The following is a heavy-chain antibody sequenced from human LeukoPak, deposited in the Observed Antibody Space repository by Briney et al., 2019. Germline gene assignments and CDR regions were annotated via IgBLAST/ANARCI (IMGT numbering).Heavy chain of an antibody. CDR2: ISAYNGNT. V-gene: IGHV1-18*01. J-gene: IGHJ4*02. CDR3: ARTIGGGYSYAPYFDY. CDR1: GYTFISYG. D-gene: IGHD5-18*01. Sequence: ASVKVSCKASGYTFISYGISWVRQAPGQGLEWMGRISAYNGNTDYAQKFQGRPTMTTDTSTSTAYMELRSLRSDDTAVFYCARTIGGGYSYAPYFDYWGQGSLVAVSS.